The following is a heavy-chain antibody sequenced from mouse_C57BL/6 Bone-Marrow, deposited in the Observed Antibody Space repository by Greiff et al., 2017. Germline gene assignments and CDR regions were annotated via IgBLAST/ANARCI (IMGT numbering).Heavy chain of an antibody. CDR1: GYAFSSSW. CDR3: ARSGYRYGIDY. D-gene: IGHD1-2*01. J-gene: IGHJ2*01. Sequence: QVQLQQSGPELVKPGASVKISCKASGYAFSSSWMNWVKQRPGKGLEWIGRIYPGDGDTNYNGKFKGKATLTADKSSSTAYMQLSSLTSEDSAVYFCARSGYRYGIDYWGQGTTLTVSS. V-gene: IGHV1-82*01. CDR2: IYPGDGDT.